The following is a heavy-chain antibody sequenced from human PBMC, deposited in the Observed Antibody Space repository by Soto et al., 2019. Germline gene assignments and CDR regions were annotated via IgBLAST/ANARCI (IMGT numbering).Heavy chain of an antibody. CDR1: GFTFSSYG. CDR2: IWYDGSNR. CDR3: ARDHDDFWSGYYTATVDY. J-gene: IGHJ4*02. V-gene: IGHV3-33*01. D-gene: IGHD3-3*01. Sequence: GGSLRLSCAASGFTFSSYGMHWVRQAPGKGLEWVAVIWYDGSNRYYADSVKGRFTISRDNSKNKLYLQMNSLRAEDTALFFFARDHDDFWSGYYTATVDYWGQGTLVTVSS.